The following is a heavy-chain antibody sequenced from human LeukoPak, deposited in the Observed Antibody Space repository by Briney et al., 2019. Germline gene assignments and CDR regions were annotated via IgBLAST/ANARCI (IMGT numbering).Heavy chain of an antibody. CDR1: GFTFSSYA. Sequence: GGSLRLSCAASGFTFSSYAMSWVRQAPGKGLEWVSAISGSGGSTYYADSVKGRFTISRDNSKNTLYLQMNSLRAEDTAVYYCAKSDGSPYYDFWSDYYTGVTFDYWGQGTLVTVSS. CDR3: AKSDGSPYYDFWSDYYTGVTFDY. D-gene: IGHD3-3*01. CDR2: ISGSGGST. J-gene: IGHJ4*02. V-gene: IGHV3-23*01.